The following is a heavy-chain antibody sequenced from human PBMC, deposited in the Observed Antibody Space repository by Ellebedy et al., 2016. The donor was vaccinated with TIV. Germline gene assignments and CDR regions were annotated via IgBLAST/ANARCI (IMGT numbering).Heavy chain of an antibody. V-gene: IGHV1-46*01. D-gene: IGHD2-2*01. J-gene: IGHJ4*02. CDR2: INPSSGST. CDR1: GYTFTSYY. Sequence: ASVKVSCKASGYTFTSYYMHWVRQAPGQGLEWMGIINPSSGSTGYAQKFQGRVTMTRDTSTTTVYMDLSSLISEDTAVYYCAKDGTSCYDYWGQGTLVTVSS. CDR3: AKDGTSCYDY.